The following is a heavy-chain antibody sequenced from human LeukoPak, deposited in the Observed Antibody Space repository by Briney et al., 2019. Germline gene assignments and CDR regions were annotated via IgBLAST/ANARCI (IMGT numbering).Heavy chain of an antibody. CDR2: IYYSGST. J-gene: IGHJ4*02. CDR1: GGSISSYY. V-gene: IGHV4-59*01. D-gene: IGHD3/OR15-3a*01. Sequence: SETLSLTCTVSGGSISSYYWSWIRQPPGKGLEWIGYIYYSGSTNYNPSLKSRVTISVDTSKNQFSLKLSSVTAADAAVYYRARGLDTYYLDYRGQGTLVTVSS. CDR3: ARGLDTYYLDY.